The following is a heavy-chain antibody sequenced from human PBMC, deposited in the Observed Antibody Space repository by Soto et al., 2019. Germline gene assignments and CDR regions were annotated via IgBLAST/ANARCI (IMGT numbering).Heavy chain of an antibody. D-gene: IGHD3-22*01. V-gene: IGHV1-69*06. CDR3: ARVPTHYYESSGYYPNWFDP. Sequence: QVQLVQSGAEVKKPGSSVKVSCKASGGTFSSYAISWVRHAPGQGLEWMGGIIPIFGTANYAQKFQGRVTITVDKSTSTAYLELSRLRSEDTAVYYCARVPTHYYESSGYYPNWFDPWGQGTLVSVSS. J-gene: IGHJ5*02. CDR1: GGTFSSYA. CDR2: IIPIFGTA.